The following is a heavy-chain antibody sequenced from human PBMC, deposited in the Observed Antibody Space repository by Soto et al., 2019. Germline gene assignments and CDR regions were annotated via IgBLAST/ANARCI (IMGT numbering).Heavy chain of an antibody. D-gene: IGHD6-13*01. CDR2: IKSKTDGGTT. CDR1: GFTFRNAW. V-gene: IGHV3-15*07. CDR3: TTDFSSSWYRRDAFDI. J-gene: IGHJ3*02. Sequence: GGSLRLSGAASGFTFRNAWMNWVRQAPGKGLEWVGRIKSKTDGGTTDYAAPVKGRFTISRDDSKNTLYLQMNSLKTEDTAVYYCTTDFSSSWYRRDAFDIWGQGTMVTVSS.